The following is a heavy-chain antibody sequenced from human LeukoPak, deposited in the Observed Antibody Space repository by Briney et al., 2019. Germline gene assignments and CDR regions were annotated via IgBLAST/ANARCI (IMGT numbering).Heavy chain of an antibody. CDR3: ARGLRGKQWLVPDVRGSFDY. J-gene: IGHJ4*02. V-gene: IGHV1-46*01. CDR2: INPSGGST. Sequence: ASVKVSCKASGYTFTSYYMHWVRQAPGQGLEWMGIINPSGGSTSYAQKFQGRVTMTRDTSTSTVYMELSSLRSEDTAVYYCARGLRGKQWLVPDVRGSFDYWGQGTLVTVSS. D-gene: IGHD6-19*01. CDR1: GYTFTSYY.